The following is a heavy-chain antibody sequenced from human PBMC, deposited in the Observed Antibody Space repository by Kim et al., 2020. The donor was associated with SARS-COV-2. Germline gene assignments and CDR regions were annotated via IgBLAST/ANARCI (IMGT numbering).Heavy chain of an antibody. D-gene: IGHD6-13*01. CDR1: GFTFSSYG. CDR3: ARDSSSWYRSWFDP. Sequence: GGSLRLSCAASGFTFSSYGMHWVRQAPGKGLEWVAVIWYDGSNKYYADSVKARFTISRDNSKNTLYLQMNSLRAEDTAVYYCARDSSSWYRSWFDPWGQGTLVTVSS. V-gene: IGHV3-33*01. CDR2: IWYDGSNK. J-gene: IGHJ5*02.